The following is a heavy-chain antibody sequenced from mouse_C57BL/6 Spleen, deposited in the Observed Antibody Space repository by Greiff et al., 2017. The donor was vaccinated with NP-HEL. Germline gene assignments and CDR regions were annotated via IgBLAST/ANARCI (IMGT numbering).Heavy chain of an antibody. CDR3: ARFGVLRRGYYAMDY. Sequence: QVQLQQPGTELVKPGASVKLSCKASGYTFTSYWMHWVKQRPGQGLEWIGNINPSNGGTNYNEKFKSKATLTVDKSSSTAYMQLSSLTSEDSAVYYCARFGVLRRGYYAMDYWGQGTSVTVSS. D-gene: IGHD2-4*01. V-gene: IGHV1-53*01. J-gene: IGHJ4*01. CDR1: GYTFTSYW. CDR2: INPSNGGT.